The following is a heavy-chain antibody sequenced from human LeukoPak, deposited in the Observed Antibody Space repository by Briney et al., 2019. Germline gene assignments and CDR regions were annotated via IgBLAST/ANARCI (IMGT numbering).Heavy chain of an antibody. J-gene: IGHJ4*02. V-gene: IGHV3-21*01. CDR3: ARSNVDAPNFDY. CDR1: GFTFSSYS. CDR2: ISSSSSYI. Sequence: GGSLRLSCAASGFTFSSYSMNWVRQAPGKGLEWVSSISSSSSYIYYADSVKGRFTISRDNAKNSLYLQMNSLRAEDTAVHYCARSNVDAPNFDYWGQGTLVTVSS.